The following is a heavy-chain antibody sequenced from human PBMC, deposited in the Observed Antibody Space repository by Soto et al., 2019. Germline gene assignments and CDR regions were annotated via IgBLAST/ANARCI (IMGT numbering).Heavy chain of an antibody. CDR2: IIPILGIA. Sequence: QVQLVQSGAEVKKPGSSVKVSCKASGGTFSSYTISWVRQAPGQGLEWMGRIIPILGIANYAQKFQGRVTITADKPTSTAYMELSSLRSEDTAVYYCARGWQLETYYYYYGMDVWGQGTTVTVSS. V-gene: IGHV1-69*02. J-gene: IGHJ6*02. CDR3: ARGWQLETYYYYYGMDV. D-gene: IGHD2-15*01. CDR1: GGTFSSYT.